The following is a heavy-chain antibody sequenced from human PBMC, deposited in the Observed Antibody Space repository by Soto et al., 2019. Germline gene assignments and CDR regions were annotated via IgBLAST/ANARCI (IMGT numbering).Heavy chain of an antibody. CDR3: ARGSGGYCSGGSCYPAGYYYYYMDV. V-gene: IGHV1-46*03. Sequence: ASVKVSCKASGYTFTSYYMHWVRQAPGQGLEWMGIINPSGGSTSYAQKFLGRVTMTRDTSTSTVYMELSSLRSEDTAVYYCARGSGGYCSGGSCYPAGYYYYYMDVWGKGTTVTVSS. CDR1: GYTFTSYY. CDR2: INPSGGST. J-gene: IGHJ6*03. D-gene: IGHD2-15*01.